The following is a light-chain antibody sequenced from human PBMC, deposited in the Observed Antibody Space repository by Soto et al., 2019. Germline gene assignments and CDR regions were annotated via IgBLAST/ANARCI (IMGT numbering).Light chain of an antibody. J-gene: IGLJ1*01. Sequence: QSALTQPPSVSEAPRQRVTISCSGSSSNIGNNAVNWYQQLPGKAPKLLIYYDDLLPSGVSDRFSGSKSGTSASLAISGLQSEDEVDYSGAAWVYSLNGYVFGTGHKVPVL. V-gene: IGLV1-36*01. CDR2: YDD. CDR3: AAWVYSLNGYV. CDR1: SSNIGNNA.